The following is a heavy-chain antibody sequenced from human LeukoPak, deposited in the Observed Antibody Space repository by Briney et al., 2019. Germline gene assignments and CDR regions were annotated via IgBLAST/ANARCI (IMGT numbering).Heavy chain of an antibody. Sequence: GGSLRLSCAAAGFTFTKYGMSWVRQAPGKGLEWISTISDSGAYTYYADFVKGRFTVSRDNSKNMVFLEVNSLRAEDTAVYDCEKRGKSGSYAYYYYYMDVWGKGTTVTIS. V-gene: IGHV3-23*01. CDR2: ISDSGAYT. CDR1: GFTFTKYG. J-gene: IGHJ6*03. D-gene: IGHD1-26*01. CDR3: EKRGKSGSYAYYYYYMDV.